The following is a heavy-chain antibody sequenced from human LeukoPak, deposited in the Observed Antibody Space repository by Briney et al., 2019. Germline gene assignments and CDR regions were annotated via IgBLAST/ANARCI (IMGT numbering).Heavy chain of an antibody. V-gene: IGHV4-59*12. CDR2: IYYSGST. D-gene: IGHD6-19*01. CDR1: GGSISSYY. Sequence: PSETLSLTCTVSGGSISSYYWSWIRQPPGKGLEWIGYIYYSGSTNYNPSLKSRVTISVDTSKNQFSLKLSSVTAADTAVYYCARGSRSSGWYSWYFDLWGRGTLVTVSS. CDR3: ARGSRSSGWYSWYFDL. J-gene: IGHJ2*01.